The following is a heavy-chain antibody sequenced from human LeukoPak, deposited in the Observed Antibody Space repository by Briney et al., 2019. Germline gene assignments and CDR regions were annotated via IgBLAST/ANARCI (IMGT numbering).Heavy chain of an antibody. CDR3: GKAFPPLRVAAAGDY. D-gene: IGHD6-25*01. J-gene: IGHJ4*02. Sequence: GESLRLSCTASGFTFSDCDMNWFRQAPGKGLQWVSSISYMGDHRYYADSAKGRFTISRDNAKNSLYLQMDNLRADDTAVYYCGKAFPPLRVAAAGDYWGQGTLVTVSS. CDR2: ISYMGDHR. CDR1: GFTFSDCD. V-gene: IGHV3-21*06.